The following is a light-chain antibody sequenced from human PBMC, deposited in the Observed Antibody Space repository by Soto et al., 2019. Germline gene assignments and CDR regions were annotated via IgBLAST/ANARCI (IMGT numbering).Light chain of an antibody. V-gene: IGLV2-14*02. CDR2: EGT. CDR1: TSFVGTYNF. Sequence: QSVLTQPASVSGSAGQSITISCTGTTSFVGTYNFVSWYQQHPGKAPQVLIYEGTKRPSGIPDRFSGSKSGTSATLGITGLQTGDEADYYCGTWDSSLSAYVFGTGTKLTVL. J-gene: IGLJ1*01. CDR3: GTWDSSLSAYV.